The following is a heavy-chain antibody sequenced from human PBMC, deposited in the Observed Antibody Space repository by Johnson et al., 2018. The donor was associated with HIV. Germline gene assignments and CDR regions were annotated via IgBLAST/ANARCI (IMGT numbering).Heavy chain of an antibody. Sequence: QVPLVESGGGVVQPGRSLRLSCVASGFTFSSYGMHWVRQAPGKGLEWVTIISYDGSNKYYADSVKGRFTTSRDNSKNTLYLQMSSLRTEDTAVYYCAKERQLVRAFDIWGQGTMVTVSS. V-gene: IGHV3-30*18. CDR3: AKERQLVRAFDI. CDR2: ISYDGSNK. CDR1: GFTFSSYG. D-gene: IGHD6-6*01. J-gene: IGHJ3*02.